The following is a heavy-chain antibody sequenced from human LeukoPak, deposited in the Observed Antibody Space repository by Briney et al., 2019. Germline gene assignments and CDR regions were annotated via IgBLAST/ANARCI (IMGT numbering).Heavy chain of an antibody. Sequence: GGSLRLSCAASGFTFSSYSMNWVRQAPGKGLEWVSSISSSSSYIYYADSVKGRFTISRDNAKNSLYVQMNSLRAEDTALYYCARLKHYSDRSGYYYYYGMDVWGQGTTVTVSS. D-gene: IGHD3-22*01. CDR3: ARLKHYSDRSGYYYYYGMDV. J-gene: IGHJ6*02. CDR2: ISSSSSYI. CDR1: GFTFSSYS. V-gene: IGHV3-21*01.